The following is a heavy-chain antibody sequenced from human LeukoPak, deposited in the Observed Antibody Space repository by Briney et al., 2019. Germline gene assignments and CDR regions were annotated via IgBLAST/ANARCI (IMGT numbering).Heavy chain of an antibody. Sequence: GGSLRLSCAASGFTFSSYAMSWVRQAPGKGLEWVSAISGSGGSTYYADSVKGRFTLSRDNSKNTLYLQMNSLRAEDTAVYYCARDLSPVVRASPMGYWGQGTLVTVSS. V-gene: IGHV3-23*01. J-gene: IGHJ4*02. CDR2: ISGSGGST. CDR1: GFTFSSYA. CDR3: ARDLSPVVRASPMGY. D-gene: IGHD3-10*01.